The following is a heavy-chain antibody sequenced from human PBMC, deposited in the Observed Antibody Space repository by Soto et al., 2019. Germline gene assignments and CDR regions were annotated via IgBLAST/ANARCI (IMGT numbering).Heavy chain of an antibody. CDR2: ISSSSSYI. CDR1: GFTFSSYS. D-gene: IGHD2-15*01. J-gene: IGHJ3*02. V-gene: IGHV3-21*01. CDR3: ARDKIRLFGYCSGGSCYSSAFDI. Sequence: PGGSLRLSCAASGFTFSSYSMNWVLQAPGKGLEWVSSISSSSSYIYYADSVKGRFTISRDNAKNSLYLQMNSLRAEDTAVKYWARDKIRLFGYCSGGSCYSSAFDIWAQGTMVTVSS.